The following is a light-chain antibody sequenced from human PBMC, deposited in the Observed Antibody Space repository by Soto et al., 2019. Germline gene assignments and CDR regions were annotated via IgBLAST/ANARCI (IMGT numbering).Light chain of an antibody. CDR2: HAS. J-gene: IGKJ4*01. CDR1: QSVSSN. CDR3: QQYNKWPLT. Sequence: EIVMTQSPATLSVSPGERATLSCRASQSVSSNLAWYQQKPGQAPRLLSYHASTRATGIPARFSGSGSGTEFTLTISSLQSEDFAVYYCQQYNKWPLTFGGGTKVEIK. V-gene: IGKV3-15*01.